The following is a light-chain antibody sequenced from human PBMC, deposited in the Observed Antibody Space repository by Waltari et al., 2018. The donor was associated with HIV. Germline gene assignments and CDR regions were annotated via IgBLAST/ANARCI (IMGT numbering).Light chain of an antibody. V-gene: IGLV1-44*01. J-gene: IGLJ2*01. CDR2: NTN. Sequence: QSVLTQPPSASATPGQRVTISCSGTNSDIGGNPVNWYQQLPATAPKLLIYNTNQRPSGVPDRFSGSKSGASASLAISGLQSEDEAEYYCAAWSDSLNGPVFGGGTRVTVL. CDR1: NSDIGGNP. CDR3: AAWSDSLNGPV.